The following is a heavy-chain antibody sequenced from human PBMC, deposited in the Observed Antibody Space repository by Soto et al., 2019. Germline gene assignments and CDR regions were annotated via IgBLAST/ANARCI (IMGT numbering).Heavy chain of an antibody. V-gene: IGHV4-34*01. Sequence: PSETLSLTCAVYGGSFSGYYWSWIRQPPGKGLEWIGEINHSGSTNYNPSLKSRVTISVDTSKNQFSLKLSSVTAADTAVYYCARDHYGDYADYWGQGTLVT. CDR3: ARDHYGDYADY. D-gene: IGHD4-17*01. J-gene: IGHJ4*02. CDR2: INHSGST. CDR1: GGSFSGYY.